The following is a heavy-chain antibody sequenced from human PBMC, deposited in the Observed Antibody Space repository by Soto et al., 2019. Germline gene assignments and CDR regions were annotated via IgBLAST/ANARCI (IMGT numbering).Heavy chain of an antibody. V-gene: IGHV4-30-4*01. Sequence: SETLSLTCTVSGGSISSGNYYWSWIRQPPGEGLEWIGFISYSGSTYYNASLKSRVTISVDTSKNQFSLKLSSVTAADTAVYYCAAGGGLPRYYWGQGTLVTVSS. CDR2: ISYSGST. CDR1: GGSISSGNYY. CDR3: AAGGGLPRYY. J-gene: IGHJ4*02. D-gene: IGHD5-12*01.